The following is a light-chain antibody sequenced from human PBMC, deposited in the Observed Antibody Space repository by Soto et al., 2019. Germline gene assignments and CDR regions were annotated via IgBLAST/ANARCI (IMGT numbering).Light chain of an antibody. CDR1: SSNVGSHT. Sequence: QSVLTQPPSASGTPGQRVTISCSGSSSNVGSHTVNWYQQLPGTAPKLLIYLNNQRPSGVPDRFSGSKSGTSASLAISGLQSEDEVDYFCAAWDDSLNGVFGGGTKLTVL. CDR2: LNN. V-gene: IGLV1-44*01. J-gene: IGLJ2*01. CDR3: AAWDDSLNGV.